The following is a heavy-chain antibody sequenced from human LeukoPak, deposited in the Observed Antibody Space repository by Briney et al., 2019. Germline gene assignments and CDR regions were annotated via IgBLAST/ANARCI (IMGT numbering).Heavy chain of an antibody. Sequence: ASVKVSCKASGYTFTGYYIHWVRQAPGQGLDWMGWINPNSGDTNYAQKFQGRVTLTSDTSISTAYMELTRLTSDDTAVYHCARVADGYYFDHWGQGTLVTVSS. CDR3: ARVADGYYFDH. V-gene: IGHV1-2*02. CDR2: INPNSGDT. D-gene: IGHD6-25*01. CDR1: GYTFTGYY. J-gene: IGHJ4*02.